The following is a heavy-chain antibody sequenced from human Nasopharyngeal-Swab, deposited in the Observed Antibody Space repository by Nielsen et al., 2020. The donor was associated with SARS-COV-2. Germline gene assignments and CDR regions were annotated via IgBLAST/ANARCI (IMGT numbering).Heavy chain of an antibody. J-gene: IGHJ6*03. V-gene: IGHV3-23*01. CDR2: ISGSGSST. CDR1: GFTFSSYA. Sequence: GGSLRLSCAASGFTFSSYAMIWVRQALGKGLVWVSAISGSGSSTYYADSVKGRFTISRDKSKNTLYLQMNSLRADDTAVYYCAKEATLGGVGDYYYMDVWDKGTTVTVSS. CDR3: AKEATLGGVGDYYYMDV. D-gene: IGHD3-16*01.